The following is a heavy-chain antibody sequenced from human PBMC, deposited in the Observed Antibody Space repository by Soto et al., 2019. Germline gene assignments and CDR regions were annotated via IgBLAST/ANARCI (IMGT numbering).Heavy chain of an antibody. CDR2: IIPIFGIV. CDR3: ASAHGRLGQQLSYYYYGMDV. J-gene: IGHJ6*02. D-gene: IGHD6-13*01. Sequence: PAKLSCKASGGTLSSYAISWVRQATGQGLEWMGGIIPIFGIVSYAQKFQGRVTMTRDTSTSTVYMELSSLRSEDTAVYYCASAHGRLGQQLSYYYYGMDVWGQGTTVTVSS. CDR1: GGTLSSYA. V-gene: IGHV1-69*10.